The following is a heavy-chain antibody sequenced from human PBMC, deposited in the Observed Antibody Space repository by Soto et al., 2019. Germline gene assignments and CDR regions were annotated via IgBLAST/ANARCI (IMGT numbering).Heavy chain of an antibody. CDR3: ADIGGYDSVGGAY. V-gene: IGHV3-30*04. CDR1: GFTFRSYA. CDR2: ISFNGKNT. D-gene: IGHD3-16*01. J-gene: IGHJ4*02. Sequence: PGGSLRLSCTASGFTFRSYAMHWVRQAPGKGLEWVAVISFNGKNTDYADSVKGRFTVSRDNSRNTLYLQMNSLRAEDTAVYYCADIGGYDSVGGAYWGQGALVTVSS.